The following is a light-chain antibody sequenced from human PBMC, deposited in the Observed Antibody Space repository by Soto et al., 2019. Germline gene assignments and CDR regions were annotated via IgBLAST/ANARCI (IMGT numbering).Light chain of an antibody. CDR3: SSYTSSSTYV. CDR2: EVS. Sequence: QSALTPPASVSGSPGQPITISCTGTSSDVGGYNYVSWYQQHPGKAPKLMIYEVSNRPSGFSNRFSGSKSGNTASLTISGLQAEDEADYYCSSYTSSSTYVFGPGPKVTVL. CDR1: SSDVGGYNY. V-gene: IGLV2-14*01. J-gene: IGLJ1*01.